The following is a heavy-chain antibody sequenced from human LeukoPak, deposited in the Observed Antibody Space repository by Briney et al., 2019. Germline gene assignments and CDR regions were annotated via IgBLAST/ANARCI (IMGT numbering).Heavy chain of an antibody. CDR2: IYYSGST. Sequence: SETLSLTCTVSGDSITSYYWSWIRQPPGKGLEWIGSIYYSGSTYYNPSLKSRVTISVDTSKNQFSLKLSSVTAADTAVYYCASFLWVISFDYWGQGTLVTVSS. CDR1: GDSITSYY. CDR3: ASFLWVISFDY. D-gene: IGHD2-21*01. V-gene: IGHV4-39*01. J-gene: IGHJ4*02.